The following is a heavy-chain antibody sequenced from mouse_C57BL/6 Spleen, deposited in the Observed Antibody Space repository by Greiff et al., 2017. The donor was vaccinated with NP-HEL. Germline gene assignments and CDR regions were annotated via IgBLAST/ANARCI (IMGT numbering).Heavy chain of an antibody. CDR3: GRGSYYEGYAMDY. V-gene: IGHV1-11*01. Sequence: VQLQQSGAELASPGASVTLSCKASGYTFTDHIMTWVKKRPGQGLEWIGKIYPVSGGTNYNQKFKGKATFSVDPSSSTVYMVLNSLTAEDPAVYYCGRGSYYEGYAMDYWGQGTSVTVSS. J-gene: IGHJ4*01. CDR2: IYPVSGGT. D-gene: IGHD1-1*01. CDR1: GYTFTDHI.